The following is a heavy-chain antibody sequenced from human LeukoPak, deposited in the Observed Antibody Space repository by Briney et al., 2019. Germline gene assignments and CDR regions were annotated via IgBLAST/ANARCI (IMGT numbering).Heavy chain of an antibody. V-gene: IGHV4-34*01. CDR2: INHSGST. CDR3: ARGGLRYFDLCWFDP. Sequence: SETLSLTCAVHGGSFSGYYWSWIRQPPGKGLEWIGEINHSGSTNYNPSLKSRVTISVDTSKNQFSLKLSSVTAADTAVYYCARGGLRYFDLCWFDPWGQGTLVTVSS. J-gene: IGHJ5*02. D-gene: IGHD3-9*01. CDR1: GGSFSGYY.